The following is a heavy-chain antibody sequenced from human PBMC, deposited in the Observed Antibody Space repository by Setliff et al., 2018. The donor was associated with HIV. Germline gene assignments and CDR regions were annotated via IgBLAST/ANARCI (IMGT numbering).Heavy chain of an antibody. CDR2: IYASGIT. Sequence: SETLSLTCTVSGDSITSAGYYWSWVRQSAGKELAWIGHIYASGITTYNPSLASRVTISVDTAKTRFSLRLTSVTATDTAVYYCARGGSTLVRGTTPGFGYWGQGTLVTVSS. D-gene: IGHD3-10*01. J-gene: IGHJ4*02. CDR3: ARGGSTLVRGTTPGFGY. V-gene: IGHV4-61*09. CDR1: GDSITSAGYY.